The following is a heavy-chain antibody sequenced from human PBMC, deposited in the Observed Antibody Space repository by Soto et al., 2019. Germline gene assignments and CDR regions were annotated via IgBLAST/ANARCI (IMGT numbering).Heavy chain of an antibody. CDR1: GYSFTSYA. CDR2: INAGNGNT. D-gene: IGHD1-26*01. J-gene: IGHJ6*02. V-gene: IGHV1-3*01. CDR3: ASWTPLRYSGSYLPYYYYGMDV. Sequence: ASVKVSCKASGYSFTSYAMHWVRQAPGQRLEWMGWINAGNGNTKYSQKFQGRVTITRDTSASTAYMELSSLRSEDTAVYYCASWTPLRYSGSYLPYYYYGMDVWGQGTTVTVSS.